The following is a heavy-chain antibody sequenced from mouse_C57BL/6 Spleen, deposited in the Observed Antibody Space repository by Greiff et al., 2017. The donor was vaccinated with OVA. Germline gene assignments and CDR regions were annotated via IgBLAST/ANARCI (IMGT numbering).Heavy chain of an antibody. CDR2: SRNKANDYTT. D-gene: IGHD1-3*01. Sequence: EVKVVESGGGLVQSGRSLRLSCATSGFTFSDFYMEWVRQAPGKGLEWIAASRNKANDYTTEYSASVKGRFIVSRDTSQSILYLQMNALRAEDTAIYYCARDEEWGFAYWGQGTLVTVSA. CDR3: ARDEEWGFAY. CDR1: GFTFSDFY. J-gene: IGHJ3*01. V-gene: IGHV7-1*01.